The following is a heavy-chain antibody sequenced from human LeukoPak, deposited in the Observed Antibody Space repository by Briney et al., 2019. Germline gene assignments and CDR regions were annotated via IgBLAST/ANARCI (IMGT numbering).Heavy chain of an antibody. CDR2: INHSGST. J-gene: IGHJ4*02. CDR1: GWFFSGYY. CDR3: ARGSSSANFDY. V-gene: IGHV4-34*01. Sequence: PSETLSLTCAVYGWFFSGYYWSWIRQPPGKGLEWIGEINHSGSTNYNPSLKSRVTISVDTSKNQFSLKLSSVTAADTAVYYCARGSSSANFDYWGQGTLVTVSS. D-gene: IGHD6-6*01.